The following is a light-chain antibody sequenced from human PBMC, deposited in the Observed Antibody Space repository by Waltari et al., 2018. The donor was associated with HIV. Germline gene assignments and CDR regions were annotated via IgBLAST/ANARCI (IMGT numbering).Light chain of an antibody. CDR2: WAS. CDR1: RTILYSSNNKNY. J-gene: IGKJ5*01. CDR3: QQYYSTPT. Sequence: DIVMTQSPDSLAVSLGERATINCKSSRTILYSSNNKNYLAWYQQKPGQPPKLLIYWASTRKSVVPDRFSGSGSVTDFTLTVSSLQAQDLAVYYCQQYYSTPTFGQGTRLEIK. V-gene: IGKV4-1*01.